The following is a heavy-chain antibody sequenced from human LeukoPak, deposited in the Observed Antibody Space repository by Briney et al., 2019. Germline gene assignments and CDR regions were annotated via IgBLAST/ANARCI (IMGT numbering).Heavy chain of an antibody. CDR3: AREGRDGYNWLDY. V-gene: IGHV3-74*01. D-gene: IGHD5-24*01. Sequence: GGSLRLSCAASGFTFSSYWMHWVRQAPGKGLVWVSRINSDGSSTSYADSVKGRFTTSRDNAKNTLYLQMNSLRAEDTAVYYCAREGRDGYNWLDYWGQGTLVTVSS. J-gene: IGHJ4*02. CDR1: GFTFSSYW. CDR2: INSDGSST.